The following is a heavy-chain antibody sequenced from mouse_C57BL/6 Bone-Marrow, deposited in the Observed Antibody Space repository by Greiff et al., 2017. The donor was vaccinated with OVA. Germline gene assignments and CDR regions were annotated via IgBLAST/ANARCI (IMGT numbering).Heavy chain of an antibody. D-gene: IGHD2-2*01. V-gene: IGHV14-1*01. Sequence: EVQLQQSGAELVRPGASVKLSCTASGFNIKDYYMHWVKQRPEQGLEWIGRIDPEDGDTEYAPKFQGKATMTADTSSNTAYLQLSSLTSEDTAVYYCTFYYGYDEWYFDVWGTGTTVTVSS. CDR2: IDPEDGDT. CDR1: GFNIKDYY. CDR3: TFYYGYDEWYFDV. J-gene: IGHJ1*03.